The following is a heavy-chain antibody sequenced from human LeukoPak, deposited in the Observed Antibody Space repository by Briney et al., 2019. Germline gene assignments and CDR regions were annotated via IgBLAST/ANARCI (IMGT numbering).Heavy chain of an antibody. CDR3: ARAPYDILTGYRFDY. CDR1: GYTFTNYG. V-gene: IGHV1-18*01. D-gene: IGHD3-9*01. J-gene: IGHJ4*02. CDR2: ISAYNGNT. Sequence: ASVRVSCKASGYTFTNYGISWVRQAPGQGLEWMGWISAYNGNTNSAQNLQDRVTMTTDTSTSTAYMELRSLRSDDTAVYYCARAPYDILTGYRFDYCGQGTLVTGSS.